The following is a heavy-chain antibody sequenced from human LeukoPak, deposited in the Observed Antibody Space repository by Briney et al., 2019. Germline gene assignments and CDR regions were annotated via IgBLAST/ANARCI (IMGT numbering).Heavy chain of an antibody. Sequence: SETLSLTCTVSGGSISSYYWSWIRQPLGKGLEWIGYIYYSGSTNYNPSLKSRVTISVDTSKNQFSLKLSSVTAADTAVYYCARGVVVAATRYYYYYMDVWGKGTTVTVSS. CDR2: IYYSGST. CDR3: ARGVVVAATRYYYYYMDV. CDR1: GGSISSYY. V-gene: IGHV4-59*01. D-gene: IGHD2-15*01. J-gene: IGHJ6*03.